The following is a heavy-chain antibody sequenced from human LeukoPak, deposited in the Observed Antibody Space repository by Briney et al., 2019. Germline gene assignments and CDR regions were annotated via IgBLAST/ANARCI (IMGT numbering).Heavy chain of an antibody. CDR1: GFTFSSYA. CDR2: ISGNGGAT. V-gene: IGHV3-23*01. CDR3: ARDPPSSGTTFDY. Sequence: GGSLRLSCAASGFTFSSYAMSWVRQAPGMGLEWVSTISGNGGATYYADSVKGRFTISRDNSKNTLYLQMNSLRAEDTAVYYCARDPPSSGTTFDYWGQGTLVTVSS. J-gene: IGHJ4*02. D-gene: IGHD2/OR15-2a*01.